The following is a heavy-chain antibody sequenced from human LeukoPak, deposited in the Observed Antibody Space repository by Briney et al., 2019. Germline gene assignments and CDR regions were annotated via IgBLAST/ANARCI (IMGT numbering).Heavy chain of an antibody. Sequence: GGSLRLSCAASGFTFSSYAMSWVRQAPGKGLEWVSAISGSGGSTYYADSVKGRFTIPRDNSKNTLYLQMNSLRAEDTAVYYCAKDLKKVVVPAYWGQGTLVTVSS. D-gene: IGHD2-2*01. CDR3: AKDLKKVVVPAY. CDR2: ISGSGGST. V-gene: IGHV3-23*01. CDR1: GFTFSSYA. J-gene: IGHJ4*02.